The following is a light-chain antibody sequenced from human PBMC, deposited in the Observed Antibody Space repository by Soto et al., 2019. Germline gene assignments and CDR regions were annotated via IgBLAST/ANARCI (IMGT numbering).Light chain of an antibody. V-gene: IGLV2-14*03. CDR1: STDINDYKY. CDR3: SSYTGSSSLV. Sequence: QSVLTQPASVSGSPGQSITISCTGTSTDINDYKYVSWYQQHPGKAPKVIIYDVSNRPSGVSHRFSGSESANTASLTISGLQAEDEADYYCSSYTGSSSLVFGTGTKVTDL. J-gene: IGLJ1*01. CDR2: DVS.